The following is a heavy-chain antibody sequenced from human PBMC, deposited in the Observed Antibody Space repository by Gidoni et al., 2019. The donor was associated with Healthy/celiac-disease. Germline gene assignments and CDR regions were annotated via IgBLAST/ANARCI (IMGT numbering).Heavy chain of an antibody. V-gene: IGHV3-23*01. CDR2: IIGSGGST. D-gene: IGHD1-26*01. J-gene: IGHJ4*02. Sequence: EVQLLESGGGLVQPGGSVRLSCEASGVTVSSYAMSWVRQAPGKGLEWVSAIIGSGGSTYYADSVKGRFTISRDNSKNTLYLQMNSLRAEDTAVYYCAKDRVNSGSFEGWVYWGQGTLVTVSS. CDR1: GVTVSSYA. CDR3: AKDRVNSGSFEGWVY.